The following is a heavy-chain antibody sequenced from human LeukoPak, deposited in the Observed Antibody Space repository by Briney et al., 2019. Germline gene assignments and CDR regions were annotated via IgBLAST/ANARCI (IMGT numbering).Heavy chain of an antibody. CDR3: ARGYGYRLLDY. CDR1: GGPFGGYY. J-gene: IGHJ4*02. V-gene: IGHV4-34*01. CDR2: INHSGST. D-gene: IGHD1-1*01. Sequence: SETLSLTCAVYGGPFGGYYWSWIRQPPGKGLEWIGEINHSGSTNYNPSLKSRVTISVDTSKNQFSLKLSSVTAADTAVYYCARGYGYRLLDYWGQGTLVTVSS.